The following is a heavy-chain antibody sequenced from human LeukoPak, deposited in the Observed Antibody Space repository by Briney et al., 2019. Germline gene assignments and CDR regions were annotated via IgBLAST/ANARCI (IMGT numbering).Heavy chain of an antibody. V-gene: IGHV3-23*01. CDR1: GFTFSTYG. D-gene: IGHD3-22*01. CDR2: ISGSSDAT. CDR3: AKSWNYYDSSGDDALDI. J-gene: IGHJ3*02. Sequence: PGGSLRLSCAASGFTFSTYGMSWVRQAPGKGLEWVSAISGSSDATFYADSVKGRFTISRDNSKNTLYLQMNSLRVEDTAVYYCAKSWNYYDSSGDDALDIWGQGTMVTVSS.